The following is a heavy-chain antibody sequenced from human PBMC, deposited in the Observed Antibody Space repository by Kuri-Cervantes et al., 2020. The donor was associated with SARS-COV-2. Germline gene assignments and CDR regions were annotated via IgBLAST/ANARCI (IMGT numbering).Heavy chain of an antibody. CDR1: GFTFSSYA. J-gene: IGHJ3*02. CDR2: ISSNGGST. V-gene: IGHV3-64*02. Sequence: GESLKISCAASGFTFSSYAMHWVRQAPGKGLEYVSAISSNGGSTYYADSVKGRFTISRDNSKNTLYLQMGSLRAEDTAVYYCASSPVAAPFGAFDIWGQGTMVTVSS. D-gene: IGHD6-19*01. CDR3: ASSPVAAPFGAFDI.